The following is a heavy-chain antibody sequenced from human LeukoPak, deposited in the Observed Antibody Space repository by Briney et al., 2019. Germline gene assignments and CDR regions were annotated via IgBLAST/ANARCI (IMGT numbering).Heavy chain of an antibody. V-gene: IGHV3-53*01. CDR2: IYSGGST. Sequence: TGGSLRLSCAASGFTVSSNYMSWVRQAPGKGLEWVSVIYSGGSTYYADSVKGRFTISRDNSKNTLYLQMNSLRAEDTAVYYCARDLGDCSGGSCYFDYWGQGTLVTVSS. CDR3: ARDLGDCSGGSCYFDY. J-gene: IGHJ4*02. CDR1: GFTVSSNY. D-gene: IGHD2-15*01.